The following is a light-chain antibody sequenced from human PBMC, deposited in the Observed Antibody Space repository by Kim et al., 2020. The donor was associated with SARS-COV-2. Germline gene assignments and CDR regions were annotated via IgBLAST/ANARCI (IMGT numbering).Light chain of an antibody. J-gene: IGKJ1*01. V-gene: IGKV3-20*01. CDR1: QSVSSSY. CDR3: QQYGSSLWT. Sequence: EIVLTQSPGTLSLSQGERATLSCRASQSVSSSYLAWYQQKPGQAPRLLIYGASSRATGIPDRFSGSGSGTDFTLTISRLEPEDFAVYYCQQYGSSLWTFGQGTKVDSK. CDR2: GAS.